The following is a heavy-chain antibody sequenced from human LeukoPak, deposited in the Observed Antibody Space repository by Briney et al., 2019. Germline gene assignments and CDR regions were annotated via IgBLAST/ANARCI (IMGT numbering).Heavy chain of an antibody. CDR2: IYPGDSHT. J-gene: IGHJ3*02. D-gene: IGHD1-26*01. V-gene: IGHV5-51*01. CDR1: GYSFTDYW. Sequence: GESLKISCKGSGYSFTDYWIGWVRQMPGKGLEWMGVIYPGDSHTRYSPSYEGQVTISADKSISTVYLQWSSLKASDTAMYYCARRRGRYSGDAFDIWGQGTMVTVSS. CDR3: ARRRGRYSGDAFDI.